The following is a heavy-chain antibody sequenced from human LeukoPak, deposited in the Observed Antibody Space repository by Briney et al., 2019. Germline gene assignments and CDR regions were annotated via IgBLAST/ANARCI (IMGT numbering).Heavy chain of an antibody. CDR1: GYSISSGDY. V-gene: IGHV4-38-2*02. CDR3: ARGGGEAYIFDY. D-gene: IGHD3-16*01. J-gene: IGHJ4*02. CDR2: ISRSGST. Sequence: SETLSLTCTVSGYSISSGDYWGWIRQSPGKGLEWIGAISRSGSTYYNPSLKSRVAISLDTSKNQFSLKLSSVIAAHTAVYYWARGGGEAYIFDYWGQGTLVTVSS.